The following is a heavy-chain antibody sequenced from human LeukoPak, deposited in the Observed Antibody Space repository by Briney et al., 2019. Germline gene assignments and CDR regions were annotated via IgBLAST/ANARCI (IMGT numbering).Heavy chain of an antibody. CDR2: TYYRSKWFI. CDR3: TRSDCSSGRCPGFDN. V-gene: IGHV6-1*01. J-gene: IGHJ4*02. CDR1: GDSVSSNSAA. Sequence: SQTLSLTCGISGDSVSSNSAAWNWIRRSPSRGLEWQGRTYYRSKWFINYAPFVKSRIIINPDTPKNQVSLQLNSVTPEDTAVYYCTRSDCSSGRCPGFDNWGQGTLVTVSS. D-gene: IGHD6-19*01.